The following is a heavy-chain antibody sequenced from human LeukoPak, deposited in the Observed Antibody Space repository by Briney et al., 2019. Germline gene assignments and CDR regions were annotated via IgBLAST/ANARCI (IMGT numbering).Heavy chain of an antibody. CDR3: AKDLQLWTYIFDY. CDR2: TQFDGNKK. J-gene: IGHJ4*02. D-gene: IGHD5-18*01. V-gene: IGHV3-30*02. CDR1: GCTFSSYG. Sequence: GGSLRLSCAASGCTFSSYGMHWVRQAPGKGLEWVAFTQFDGNKKFYADSVKGRFTISRDNSKNTLYLQMNSLRDEDTAVYYCAKDLQLWTYIFDYWGQGTLVTVSS.